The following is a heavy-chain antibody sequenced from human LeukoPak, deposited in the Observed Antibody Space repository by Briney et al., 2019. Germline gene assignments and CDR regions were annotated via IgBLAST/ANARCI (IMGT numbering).Heavy chain of an antibody. J-gene: IGHJ5*02. CDR3: ARFGAEDDNWFDP. D-gene: IGHD3-16*01. V-gene: IGHV4-61*01. Sequence: SETLSLTCTVSGGSISSSSYYWSWIRQPPGKGLEWIGYIYYSGSTNYNPSLKSRVTISVDTSKNQFSLKLSSVTAADTAVYYCARFGAEDDNWFDPWGQGTLVTVSS. CDR1: GGSISSSSYY. CDR2: IYYSGST.